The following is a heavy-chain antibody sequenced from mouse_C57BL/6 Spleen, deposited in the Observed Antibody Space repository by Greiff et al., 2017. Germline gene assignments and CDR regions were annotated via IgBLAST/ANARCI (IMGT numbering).Heavy chain of an antibody. CDR1: GYTFSSYW. Sequence: QVQLQQSGAELAKPGASVKLSCKASGYTFSSYWMHWVKQRPGQGLEWIGYINPSSGYTKYNQKFKDKATLTADKSSSTAYMQLSSLTYEDSAVYYCASANWDEYYFDYWGQGTTLTVSS. CDR3: ASANWDEYYFDY. D-gene: IGHD4-1*01. V-gene: IGHV1-7*01. J-gene: IGHJ2*01. CDR2: INPSSGYT.